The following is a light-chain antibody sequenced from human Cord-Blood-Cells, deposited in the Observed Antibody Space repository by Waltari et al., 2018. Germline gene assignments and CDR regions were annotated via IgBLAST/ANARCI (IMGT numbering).Light chain of an antibody. CDR3: QQSYSTPFT. V-gene: IGKV1-39*01. CDR2: AAS. Sequence: DIQMTQSPSSLSASVGDRVTITCRASQSISSYLNWYQQKPGKAPKLLIYAASSLQSGVPSMFSGRGSGTDFTLTISSLQPEDFATYYCQQSYSTPFTFGPGTKVDIK. J-gene: IGKJ3*01. CDR1: QSISSY.